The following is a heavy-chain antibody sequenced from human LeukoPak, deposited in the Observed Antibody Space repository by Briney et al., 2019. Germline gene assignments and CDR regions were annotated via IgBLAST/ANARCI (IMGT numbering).Heavy chain of an antibody. V-gene: IGHV4-34*01. CDR2: INHSGST. D-gene: IGHD6-13*01. Sequence: PSETLSLTCAVYGGSFSGYYWSWIRQPPGKGLEWIGEINHSGSTNYNPSLKSRVTISVDTSKNQFSLKLSSVTAADTAVCYCARGSRGSAAAGTYDYWGQGTLVTVSS. CDR1: GGSFSGYY. J-gene: IGHJ4*02. CDR3: ARGSRGSAAAGTYDY.